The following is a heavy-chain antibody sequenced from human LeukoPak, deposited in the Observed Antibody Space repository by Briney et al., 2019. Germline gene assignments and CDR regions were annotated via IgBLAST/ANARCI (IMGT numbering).Heavy chain of an antibody. Sequence: SETLSLTCTVSGGSISSYYWSWIRQPPGKGLEWIGYIYYSGSTNYNPSLKSRVTISVDTSKNQFSLKLSSVTAADTAVYYCARSGSSHAFDIWGQGTMVTVSS. D-gene: IGHD1-26*01. J-gene: IGHJ3*02. V-gene: IGHV4-59*01. CDR3: ARSGSSHAFDI. CDR2: IYYSGST. CDR1: GGSISSYY.